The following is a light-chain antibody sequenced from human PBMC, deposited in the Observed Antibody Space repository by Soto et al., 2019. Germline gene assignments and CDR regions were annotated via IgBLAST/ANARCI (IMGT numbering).Light chain of an antibody. CDR2: DAS. Sequence: EIVLTQSAATLSLSPGERATVSCRASQSVSSSLAWLQQKPGQAPRLLIYDASNRATGIPARFSGSGSGADFTLSISSLEPVDSAVYYCQQRSNWPRTFGQGTKVEIK. V-gene: IGKV3-11*01. CDR3: QQRSNWPRT. J-gene: IGKJ1*01. CDR1: QSVSSS.